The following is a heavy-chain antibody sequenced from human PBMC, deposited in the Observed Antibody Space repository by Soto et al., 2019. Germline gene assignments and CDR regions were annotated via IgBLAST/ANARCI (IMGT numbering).Heavy chain of an antibody. Sequence: ASVKVSCKASRYTFTSYAVHWVRQAPGQRLEWMGWINAGNGNTKYSQKFQGRVTITRDTSASTAYMELSSLRSEDTAVYYCARDYYDSSHFDYWGQGTLVTVSS. J-gene: IGHJ4*02. CDR2: INAGNGNT. V-gene: IGHV1-3*01. CDR1: RYTFTSYA. D-gene: IGHD3-22*01. CDR3: ARDYYDSSHFDY.